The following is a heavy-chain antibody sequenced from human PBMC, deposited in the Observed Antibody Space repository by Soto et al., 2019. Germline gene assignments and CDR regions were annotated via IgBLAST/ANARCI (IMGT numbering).Heavy chain of an antibody. Sequence: XETLSLTCSVHGVSINSYWWSWIRQPAGKGLEWIGRVYSSGTTDYNPSLNSRATMSVETSKKQFSLKLSSVTAADTAVHYCARDIGSFAYGAGDWGKG. CDR3: ARDIGSFAYGAGD. J-gene: IGHJ4*02. CDR2: VYSSGTT. V-gene: IGHV4-4*07. D-gene: IGHD3-10*01. CDR1: GVSINSYW.